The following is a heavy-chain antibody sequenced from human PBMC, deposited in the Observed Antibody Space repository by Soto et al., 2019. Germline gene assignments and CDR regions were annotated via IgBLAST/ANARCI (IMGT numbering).Heavy chain of an antibody. CDR1: GFSLSTSGVG. Sequence: QITLKESGPTLVKPTQTLTLTCTFSGFSLSTSGVGVGWIRQPPGKALDWLALIYWDGDKRYSPSLKSRLTITKDTSKNQVVLTMTNMDPVDTATYYCVRLLWFGELTWGQGTLVTVSS. J-gene: IGHJ4*02. V-gene: IGHV2-5*02. CDR3: VRLLWFGELT. D-gene: IGHD3-10*01. CDR2: IYWDGDK.